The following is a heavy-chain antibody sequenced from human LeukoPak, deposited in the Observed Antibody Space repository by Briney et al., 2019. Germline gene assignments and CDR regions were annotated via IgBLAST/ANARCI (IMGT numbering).Heavy chain of an antibody. V-gene: IGHV3-23*01. D-gene: IGHD3-22*01. CDR2: ISGSGGIT. CDR3: AKTRAGNSSGRDPGWPMGY. J-gene: IGHJ4*02. CDR1: GFTFGSYA. Sequence: PGGSLRLSCAASGFTFGSYAIYWVRQAPGKGPEWVSGISGSGGITYFADSVKGRFIISRDNSKNTVYLQINNLRAEDTALYYCAKTRAGNSSGRDPGWPMGYWGQGTLVTVSS.